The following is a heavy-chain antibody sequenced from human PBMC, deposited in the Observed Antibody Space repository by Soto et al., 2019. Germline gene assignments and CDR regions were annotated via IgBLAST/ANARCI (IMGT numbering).Heavy chain of an antibody. CDR3: AREGLLPYYYYGMDV. J-gene: IGHJ6*02. V-gene: IGHV1-18*01. D-gene: IGHD2-15*01. CDR2: ISAYNGNT. CDR1: GYTFSNYG. Sequence: QVQLVQSGGEVKKPGASVKVSCRASGYTFSNYGITWVRQAPGQGLEWMGWISAYNGNTNYAQKLQGRVTMTTDTSTNTVYMELRSLRSDDTAVYYCAREGLLPYYYYGMDVWGQGTTVIVSS.